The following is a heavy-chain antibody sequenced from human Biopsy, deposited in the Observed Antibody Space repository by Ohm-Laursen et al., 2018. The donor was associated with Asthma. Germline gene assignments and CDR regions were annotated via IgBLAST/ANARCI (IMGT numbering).Heavy chain of an antibody. J-gene: IGHJ4*02. CDR1: GGTFNTYV. CDR2: INSVFGTT. Sequence: SSVKVSCKSLGGTFNTYVIGWVRQTPGQGLEWMGGINSVFGTTTYPQKFQDRVTITADDSASTVYMELSSLRSEDTAVYYCARKAGSCISRTCYSLDFWGQGTLVTVSS. CDR3: ARKAGSCISRTCYSLDF. D-gene: IGHD2-2*01. V-gene: IGHV1-69*01.